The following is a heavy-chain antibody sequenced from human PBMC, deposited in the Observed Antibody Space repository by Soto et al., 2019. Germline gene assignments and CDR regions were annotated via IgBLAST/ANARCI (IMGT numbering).Heavy chain of an antibody. Sequence: EVQLVESGGALVQPGGSLRLSCAASGFTFTTNWMHWVRQAPGKGLVWLSRINSDGTTTTYADSVKGRFTISRDNAKNTLYLQVNSLGGEDTAVYYCTRGGATGAGIYHFDNWCQGTLVTVSS. CDR3: TRGGATGAGIYHFDN. V-gene: IGHV3-74*01. J-gene: IGHJ4*02. CDR2: INSDGTTT. CDR1: GFTFTTNW. D-gene: IGHD3-10*01.